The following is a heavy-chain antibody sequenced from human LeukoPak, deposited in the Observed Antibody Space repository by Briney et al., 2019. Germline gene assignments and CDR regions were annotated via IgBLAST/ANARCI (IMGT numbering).Heavy chain of an antibody. CDR2: INPNSGGT. CDR1: GYTFTGYY. V-gene: IGHV1-2*02. D-gene: IGHD3-9*01. J-gene: IGHJ5*02. Sequence: GASVKVSCKASGYTFTGYYMHWVRQAPGQGLEWMGWINPNSGGTNYAQKFQGRVTMTRDTSISTAYMELSRLRSDDTAVYYCARALTYYDILTGYRRWFDPWGQGTLVTVSS. CDR3: ARALTYYDILTGYRRWFDP.